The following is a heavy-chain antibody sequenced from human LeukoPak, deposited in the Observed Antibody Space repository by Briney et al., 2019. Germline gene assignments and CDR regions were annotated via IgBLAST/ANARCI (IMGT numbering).Heavy chain of an antibody. J-gene: IGHJ5*02. D-gene: IGHD3-9*01. CDR1: GFTFSSYG. Sequence: PGGSLRLSCAASGFTFSSYGMSWVRQAPGKGLEWVSAISGSGGSTYYADSVKGRFTISRDNSKNTLYLHMNSLRAEDTAVYYCARGNGDILTGPDWFDPWGQGTLVTVSS. CDR2: ISGSGGST. V-gene: IGHV3-23*01. CDR3: ARGNGDILTGPDWFDP.